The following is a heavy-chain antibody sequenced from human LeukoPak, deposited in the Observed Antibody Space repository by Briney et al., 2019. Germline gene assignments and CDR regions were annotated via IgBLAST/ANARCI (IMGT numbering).Heavy chain of an antibody. D-gene: IGHD3-22*01. CDR1: GFTFSSYS. CDR3: ARDQGVYYYDSSGYPFDY. J-gene: IGHJ4*02. V-gene: IGHV3-21*01. Sequence: GGSLRLSCAASGFTFSSYSMNWVRQAPGKGLEWVSSISSSSSYIYYADSVKGRFTISRDNAKNSLYLQMNSLRAEDTAVYYCARDQGVYYYDSSGYPFDYWGQGTLVTVSS. CDR2: ISSSSSYI.